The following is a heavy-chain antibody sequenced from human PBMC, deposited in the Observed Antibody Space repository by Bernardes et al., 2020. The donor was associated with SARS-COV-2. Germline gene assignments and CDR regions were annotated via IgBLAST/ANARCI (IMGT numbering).Heavy chain of an antibody. J-gene: IGHJ6*02. D-gene: IGHD1-26*01. CDR3: ARTPSGSYSYYYGMDV. CDR1: GYTFTRYA. Sequence: ASVKVSCKASGYTFTRYAMHWVRQAPGQRLEWMGWINAGNGNTKYSQKFQGRVTITRDTSASTAYMELSSLRSEDTAVYYCARTPSGSYSYYYGMDVWGQGTTVTVSS. CDR2: INAGNGNT. V-gene: IGHV1-3*01.